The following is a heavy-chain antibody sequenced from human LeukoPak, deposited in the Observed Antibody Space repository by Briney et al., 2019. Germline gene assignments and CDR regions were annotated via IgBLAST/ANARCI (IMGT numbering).Heavy chain of an antibody. CDR1: GYTFTNYA. Sequence: ASVKVSCKASGYTFTNYAISWVRQAPGKGLESMGWIRANTNSAQKVQGRVTMTTDTSTSTAYMELRSVRSHDTAVYYCARGAAGEEASNFGMDVWGQGTTVTVSS. CDR3: ARGAAGEEASNFGMDV. J-gene: IGHJ6*02. D-gene: IGHD3-16*01. V-gene: IGHV1-18*01. CDR2: IRANT.